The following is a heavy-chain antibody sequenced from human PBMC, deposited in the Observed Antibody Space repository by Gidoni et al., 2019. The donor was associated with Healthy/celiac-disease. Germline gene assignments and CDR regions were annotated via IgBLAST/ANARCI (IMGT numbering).Heavy chain of an antibody. CDR1: RGSLRSSSYY. CDR2: IYYSGST. J-gene: IGHJ4*02. Sequence: QLQLQESGPGLVKPSETLSLTCTVSRGSLRSSSYYWGWIRQPPGKGLEWIGSIYYSGSTYYSPSLKSRVTISVDTSKNQFSLKLSSVAAADTAVYYCARLYGDYYFDYWGQGTLVTVSS. D-gene: IGHD4-17*01. CDR3: ARLYGDYYFDY. V-gene: IGHV4-39*01.